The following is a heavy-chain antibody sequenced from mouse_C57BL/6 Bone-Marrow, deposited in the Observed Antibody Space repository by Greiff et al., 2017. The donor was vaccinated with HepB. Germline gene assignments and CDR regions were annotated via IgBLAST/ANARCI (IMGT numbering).Heavy chain of an antibody. D-gene: IGHD2-2*01. V-gene: IGHV5-4*01. CDR2: ISDGGSYT. CDR3: AREEVTTSSWFAY. J-gene: IGHJ3*01. Sequence: EVKLMESGGGLVKPGGSLKLSCAASGFTFSSYAMSWVRQTPEKRLEWVATISDGGSYTYYPDNVKGRFTISRDNAKNNLYLQMSHLKSEDTAMYHCAREEVTTSSWFAYWGQGTLVTVSA. CDR1: GFTFSSYA.